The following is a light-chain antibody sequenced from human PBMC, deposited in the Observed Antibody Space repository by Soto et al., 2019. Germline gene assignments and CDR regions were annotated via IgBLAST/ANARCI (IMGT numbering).Light chain of an antibody. Sequence: QSALTQPASVSGSPGRSIPISCTGTSSDVGGYNSVSWYQQHPGKAPKLMIYDVTNRPSGVSNRFSGSKSGNTASLTISGLQAEHEADYYCSSYASGGTYVFGTGTKVTVL. CDR3: SSYASGGTYV. V-gene: IGLV2-14*01. CDR1: SSDVGGYNS. J-gene: IGLJ1*01. CDR2: DVT.